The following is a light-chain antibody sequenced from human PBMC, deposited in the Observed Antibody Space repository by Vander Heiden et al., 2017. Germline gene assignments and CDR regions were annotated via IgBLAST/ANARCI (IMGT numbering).Light chain of an antibody. CDR3: QQSYSTPYT. V-gene: IGKV1-39*01. J-gene: IGKJ2*01. Sequence: DIQMTQSPPSLPASLGERATITCRASQSSSSYLNWYQQKPGKAPKLLIYAASSLQSGVPSRFSGSGSGTDFTLTISSLQPEDFATYYCQQSYSTPYTFGQGTKLEIK. CDR2: AAS. CDR1: QSSSSY.